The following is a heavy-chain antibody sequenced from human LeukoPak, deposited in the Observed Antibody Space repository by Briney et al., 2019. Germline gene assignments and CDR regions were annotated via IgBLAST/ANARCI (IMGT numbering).Heavy chain of an antibody. D-gene: IGHD2-2*01. V-gene: IGHV3-74*01. CDR2: INSDGSTR. CDR3: AKEGYCSSTSCSPDY. J-gene: IGHJ4*02. Sequence: PGGSLRLSCAASGFTFTSYWMHWVRQAPGKGLVWVSRINSDGSTRGHADSVKGRFTISRDNAKNTLYLQMNSLRAEDTAVYYCAKEGYCSSTSCSPDYWGQGTLVTVSS. CDR1: GFTFTSYW.